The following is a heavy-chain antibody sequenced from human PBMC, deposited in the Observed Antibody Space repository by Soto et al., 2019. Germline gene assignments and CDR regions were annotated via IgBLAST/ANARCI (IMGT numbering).Heavy chain of an antibody. CDR3: ARGLIYGGDPPPSDF. D-gene: IGHD4-17*01. CDR2: INGDGSRT. Sequence: QLTESGGDLVQPGGSLRLSCSVSGLTFSSYWMHWVRQAPGEGLMWVSRINGDGSRTSYGDSVKGRFIISRDNAKNTLYLQMNSLRGDDTALYLCARGLIYGGDPPPSDFWGQGTVVTVSS. CDR1: GLTFSSYW. V-gene: IGHV3-74*01. J-gene: IGHJ4*02.